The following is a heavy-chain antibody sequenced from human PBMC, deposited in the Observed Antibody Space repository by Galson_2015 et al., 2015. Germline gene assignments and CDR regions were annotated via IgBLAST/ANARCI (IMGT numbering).Heavy chain of an antibody. CDR3: ARDPPSAYYDILTGVGY. CDR2: ISSSGSTI. J-gene: IGHJ4*02. Sequence: SLRLSCAASGFTFSDYYMSWIRQAPGKGLEWVSYISSSGSTIYYADSVKGRFTISRDNAKNSLYLQMNSLRAEDTAVYYCARDPPSAYYDILTGVGYWGQGTLVTVSS. V-gene: IGHV3-11*01. CDR1: GFTFSDYY. D-gene: IGHD3-9*01.